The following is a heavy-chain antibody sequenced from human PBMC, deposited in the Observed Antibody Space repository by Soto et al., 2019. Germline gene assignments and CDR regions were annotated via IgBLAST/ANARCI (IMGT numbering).Heavy chain of an antibody. V-gene: IGHV1-46*01. D-gene: IGHD3-10*02. J-gene: IGHJ4*02. CDR1: GYTFTSYY. Sequence: ASVKVSCKASGYTFTSYYMHWVRQAPGQGLEWMGIINPSGGSTSCAQKFQGRVTMTRDTSTSTVYMELSSLRSEDTAVYYCARDLGPSLLRSQPTRRSKTGTLYYFDYWGQGTLVTVSS. CDR3: ARDLGPSLLRSQPTRRSKTGTLYYFDY. CDR2: INPSGGST.